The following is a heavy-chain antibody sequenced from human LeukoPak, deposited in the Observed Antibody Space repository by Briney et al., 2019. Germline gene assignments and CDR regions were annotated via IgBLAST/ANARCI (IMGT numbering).Heavy chain of an antibody. V-gene: IGHV3-74*01. J-gene: IGHJ6*03. D-gene: IGHD4-11*01. Sequence: HPGGSLRLSCAASGCTFSSNWMHWVRQAPGKGLVWVSRPSSDGMAITYADFVKGRFTISRDNAKNMLFLQMDSLRAEDTAVYFCARGGTAMTTLDYMDVWGKGATVTVSS. CDR2: PSSDGMAI. CDR3: ARGGTAMTTLDYMDV. CDR1: GCTFSSNW.